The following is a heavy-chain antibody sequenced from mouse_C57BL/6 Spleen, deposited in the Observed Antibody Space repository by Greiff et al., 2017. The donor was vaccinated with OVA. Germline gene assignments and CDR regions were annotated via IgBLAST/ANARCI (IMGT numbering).Heavy chain of an antibody. D-gene: IGHD2-4*01. V-gene: IGHV1-52*01. CDR1: GYTFTSYW. CDR3: ARSGYDYDVYFDV. Sequence: QVQLKESGAELVRPGSSVKLSCKASGYTFTSYWMHWVKQRPIQGLEWIGNIDPSDSETHYNQKFKDKATLTVDKSSSTAYMQLSSLTSEDSAVYYCARSGYDYDVYFDVWGTGTTVTVSS. CDR2: IDPSDSET. J-gene: IGHJ1*03.